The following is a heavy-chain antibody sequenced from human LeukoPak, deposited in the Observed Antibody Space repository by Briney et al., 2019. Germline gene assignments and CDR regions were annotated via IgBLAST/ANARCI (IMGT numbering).Heavy chain of an antibody. J-gene: IGHJ5*02. V-gene: IGHV4-38-2*02. CDR3: ARGGYYGSGNDFRFDP. Sequence: SETLSLTCTVSGYSISSGYYWGWIRPPPGKGLEWIANIYHSGNTYYNPSLKSRVTISVDTSKNQFSLKLSSVTAADTAIYYCARGGYYGSGNDFRFDPWGQGTLVTVSS. D-gene: IGHD3-10*01. CDR2: IYHSGNT. CDR1: GYSISSGYY.